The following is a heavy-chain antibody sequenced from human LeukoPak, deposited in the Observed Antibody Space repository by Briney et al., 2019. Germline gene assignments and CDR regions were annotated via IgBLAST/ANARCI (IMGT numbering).Heavy chain of an antibody. CDR2: IKQDGTEK. D-gene: IGHD4-11*01. J-gene: IGHJ4*02. V-gene: IGHV3-7*01. CDR1: GFMFSNWW. Sequence: GGSLRLSCAVSGFMFSNWWMAWVRQAPGKGLEWVASIKQDGTEKFYVDFVKGRFTISRDNTKNSLYLQVNSLRAEDTAVYYCERESHSNYDYWGQGTLVTVSS. CDR3: ERESHSNYDY.